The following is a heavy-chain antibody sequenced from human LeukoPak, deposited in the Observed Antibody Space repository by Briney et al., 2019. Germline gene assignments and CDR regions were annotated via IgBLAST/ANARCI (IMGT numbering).Heavy chain of an antibody. Sequence: PGGSLRLSCAASGFTFSSYEMNWVRQAPGKGLEWASYISSSGSTIYYADSVKGRFTISRDNAKKSLYLQMNSLRAEDTAVYYCARGGRITMIVVVSEYFQHWGQGTLVTVSS. CDR1: GFTFSSYE. V-gene: IGHV3-48*03. CDR3: ARGGRITMIVVVSEYFQH. CDR2: ISSSGSTI. D-gene: IGHD3-22*01. J-gene: IGHJ1*01.